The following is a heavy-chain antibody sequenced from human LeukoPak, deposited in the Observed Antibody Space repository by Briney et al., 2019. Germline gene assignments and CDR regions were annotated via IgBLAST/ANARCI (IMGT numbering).Heavy chain of an antibody. D-gene: IGHD6-13*01. CDR3: ARVYSSSWYFAFDI. CDR2: ISAYNGNT. J-gene: IGHJ3*02. Sequence: GASVKVSCKASGYTFTSYGISWVRQAPGQGLEWMGWISAYNGNTNYAQKLQGRVTMTTGTSTSTAYMELRSLRSDDTAVYYCARVYSSSWYFAFDIWGQGTMVTVSS. V-gene: IGHV1-18*04. CDR1: GYTFTSYG.